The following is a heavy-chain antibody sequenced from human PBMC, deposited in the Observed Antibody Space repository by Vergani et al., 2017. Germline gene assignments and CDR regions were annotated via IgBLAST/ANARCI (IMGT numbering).Heavy chain of an antibody. CDR2: IYAGDSDV. J-gene: IGHJ5*02. Sequence: EVQLVQSGAEVKQPGESLNISCQGSGYSITNYWIAWVRQRPGKGLEWMGIIYAGDSDVRYSPSFQGQVTMSVDKSLSTAYLQWSSLKASDTATYYCAKTHDFSSLYSSYNWCDPWGQGTQVTVSS. D-gene: IGHD3-3*01. V-gene: IGHV5-51*03. CDR3: AKTHDFSSLYSSYNWCDP. CDR1: GYSITNYW.